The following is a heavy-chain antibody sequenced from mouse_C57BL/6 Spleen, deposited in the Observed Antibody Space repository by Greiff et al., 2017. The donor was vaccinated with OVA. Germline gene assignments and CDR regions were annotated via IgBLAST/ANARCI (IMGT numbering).Heavy chain of an antibody. J-gene: IGHJ1*03. CDR1: GYSITSGYY. CDR2: ISYDGSN. Sequence: EVKLMESGPGLVKPSQSLSLTCSVTGYSITSGYYWNWIRQFPGNKLEWMGYISYDGSNNYNPSLKNRISITRDTSKNQFFLKLNSVTTEDTATYYCARIITTVVEEYFDVWGTGTTVTVSS. D-gene: IGHD1-1*01. CDR3: ARIITTVVEEYFDV. V-gene: IGHV3-6*01.